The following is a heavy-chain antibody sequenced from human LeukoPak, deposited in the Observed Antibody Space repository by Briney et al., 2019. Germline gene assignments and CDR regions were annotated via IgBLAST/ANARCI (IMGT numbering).Heavy chain of an antibody. J-gene: IGHJ4*02. V-gene: IGHV3-66*01. CDR3: ARVAYGSSWYVDY. CDR2: IYSGGSI. D-gene: IGHD6-13*01. CDR1: GLTVSSY. Sequence: GGSLRLSCAASGLTVSSYMSWVRQAPGKGLEWVSVIYSGGSIYYADSVKGRFTISRDNAKNTLYLQMNSLTAEDTAVYYCARVAYGSSWYVDYWGQGNLVTVSS.